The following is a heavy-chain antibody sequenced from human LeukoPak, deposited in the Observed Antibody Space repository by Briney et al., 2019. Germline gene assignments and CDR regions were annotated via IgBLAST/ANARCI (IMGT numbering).Heavy chain of an antibody. CDR2: ISETGGTI. Sequence: GGSLRLSCAPSGFTFSNYAMSWVRQAPGKGLEWVSAISETGGTIHYADSVRGRFTISRDNSKNTLYLQMNSLRAEDTAVYYCAKSPAAGPNHFDYWGQGTLVTVSS. CDR3: AKSPAAGPNHFDY. V-gene: IGHV3-23*01. D-gene: IGHD6-13*01. J-gene: IGHJ4*02. CDR1: GFTFSNYA.